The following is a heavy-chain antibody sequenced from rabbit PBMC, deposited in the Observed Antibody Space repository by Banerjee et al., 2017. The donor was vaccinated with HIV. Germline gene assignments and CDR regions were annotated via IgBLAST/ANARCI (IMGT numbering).Heavy chain of an antibody. D-gene: IGHD1-1*01. CDR1: GIDFSSYG. Sequence: QEQLVESGGGLVTLGGSLKLSCKASGIDFSSYGISWVRQAPGKGPEWIAYIYPDYGTTDYASWVNGRFTISLDNAQNTVFLQMTSPTAADTATYFCARDNGSSSGFYFNLWGQGTLVTVS. CDR3: ARDNGSSSGFYFNL. V-gene: IGHV1S47*01. J-gene: IGHJ4*01. CDR2: IYPDYGTT.